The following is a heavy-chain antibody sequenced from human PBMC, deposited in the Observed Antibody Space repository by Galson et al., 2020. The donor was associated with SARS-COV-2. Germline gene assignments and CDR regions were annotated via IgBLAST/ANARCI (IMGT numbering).Heavy chain of an antibody. V-gene: IGHV3-23*01. D-gene: IGHD1-26*01. CDR3: AKNKRDLLDAFDI. CDR1: GLTFSFYA. Sequence: GGSLRLSCGASGLTFSFYAMSWVRQASGKGLEWVSVISGSGDSTYYVDSVKGRFTISRDNSKNTLFLQMNSLRAEDTAVYYCAKNKRDLLDAFDIWGQGTMVTVSS. J-gene: IGHJ3*02. CDR2: ISGSGDST.